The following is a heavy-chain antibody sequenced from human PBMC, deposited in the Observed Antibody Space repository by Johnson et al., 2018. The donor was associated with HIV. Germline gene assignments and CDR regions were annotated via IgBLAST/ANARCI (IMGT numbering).Heavy chain of an antibody. CDR1: GFTVSSNY. V-gene: IGHV3-53*01. CDR3: ARGIQPDAFDI. CDR2: IYSGGST. J-gene: IGHJ3*02. D-gene: IGHD2-2*01. Sequence: VQLVESGGGLIQPGGSLRLSCAASGFTVSSNYMSWVRQAPGKGLEWVSVIYSGGSTYYPDSVKGRFTISRDNSKNTLYVQMNSLRAEDTAVYYCARGIQPDAFDIWGQGTMVTVSS.